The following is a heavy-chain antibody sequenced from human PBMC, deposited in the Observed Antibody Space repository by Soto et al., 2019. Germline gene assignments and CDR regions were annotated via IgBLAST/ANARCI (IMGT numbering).Heavy chain of an antibody. V-gene: IGHV3-23*01. CDR2: ISGSGGST. D-gene: IGHD6-6*01. CDR3: AKGNRYSSSMGNWSDP. Sequence: LRLSCAASGFTFSSYAMSWVRQAPGKGLEWVSAISGSGGSTYYADSVKGRFTISRDNSKNTLYLQMNSLRAEDTAVYYCAKGNRYSSSMGNWSDPWGQGTLVTVSS. CDR1: GFTFSSYA. J-gene: IGHJ5*02.